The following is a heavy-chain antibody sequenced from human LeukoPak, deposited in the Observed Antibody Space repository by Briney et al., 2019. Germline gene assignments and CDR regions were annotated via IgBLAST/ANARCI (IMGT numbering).Heavy chain of an antibody. V-gene: IGHV1-2*02. CDR2: INPNSGGT. D-gene: IGHD2-15*01. Sequence: EASVKVSCKASGYTFTSYAMNWVRQAPGQGLEWMGWINPNSGGTNYAQKFQGRVTMTRDTSISTAYMELSRLRSDDTAVYYCARDLPLLRDSTNYWGQGTLVTVSS. J-gene: IGHJ4*02. CDR3: ARDLPLLRDSTNY. CDR1: GYTFTSYA.